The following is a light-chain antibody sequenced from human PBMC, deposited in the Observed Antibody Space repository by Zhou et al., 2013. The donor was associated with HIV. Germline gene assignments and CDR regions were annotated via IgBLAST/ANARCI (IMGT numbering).Light chain of an antibody. J-gene: IGKJ4*01. CDR3: QQANSFPLT. Sequence: DIQMTQSPSSLSASVGDRVTMTCRASQGIRDALAWYQQRLGKAPKLLIYAASSLQSGVPSRFSGSGSGTDFTLTISSLQPEDFATYYCQQANSFPLTFGRRD. CDR2: AAS. V-gene: IGKV1-12*01. CDR1: QGIRDA.